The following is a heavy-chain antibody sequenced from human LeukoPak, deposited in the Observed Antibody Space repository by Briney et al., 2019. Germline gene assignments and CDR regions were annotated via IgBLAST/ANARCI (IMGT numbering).Heavy chain of an antibody. CDR1: GFTFSSYG. V-gene: IGHV3-33*01. J-gene: IGHJ6*02. D-gene: IGHD5-18*01. CDR3: ARETAMVSRYYYGMDV. Sequence: PGGSLRLSCAASGFTFSSYGMPWVRQAPGKGLEWVAVIWYDGSNKYYADSVKGRFTISRDNSKNTLYLQMNSLRAEDTAVYYCARETAMVSRYYYGMDVWGQGTTVTVSS. CDR2: IWYDGSNK.